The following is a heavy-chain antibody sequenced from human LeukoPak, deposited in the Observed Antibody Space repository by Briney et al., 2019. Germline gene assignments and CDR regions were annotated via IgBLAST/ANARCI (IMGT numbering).Heavy chain of an antibody. CDR1: GFTFTNYA. V-gene: IGHV3-23*01. J-gene: IGHJ5*02. D-gene: IGHD3-9*01. Sequence: PGGSLRLSCAASGFTFTNYAMSWVRQAPGKGLEWVSAIRGSGGSTYYADSVKGRFTISRDNAKNSLYLQMNSLRAEDTAVYYCARSLQLRYFGWSLRPWGQGTLVTVSS. CDR3: ARSLQLRYFGWSLRP. CDR2: IRGSGGST.